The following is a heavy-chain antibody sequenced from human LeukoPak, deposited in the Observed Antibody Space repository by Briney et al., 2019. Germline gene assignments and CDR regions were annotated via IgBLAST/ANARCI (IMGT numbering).Heavy chain of an antibody. CDR1: GFTFRSYG. J-gene: IGHJ4*02. V-gene: IGHV3-30*18. D-gene: IGHD3-22*01. CDR3: AKGNDSSGYDY. CDR2: ISYDGSNK. Sequence: GRSLRLSCVASGFTFRSYGMHWVRQAPGKGLEWVAVISYDGSNKYYADSVKGRFTISRDNSKNTLYLQMNSLRVEDTAVYYCAKGNDSSGYDYWGQGTLVTVSS.